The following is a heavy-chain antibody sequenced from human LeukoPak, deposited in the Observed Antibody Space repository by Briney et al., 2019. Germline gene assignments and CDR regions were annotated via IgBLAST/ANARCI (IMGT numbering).Heavy chain of an antibody. J-gene: IGHJ4*02. V-gene: IGHV4-34*01. CDR2: IDHSGST. CDR1: GGSFSDYY. Sequence: PSETLSLACAVYGGSFSDYYWSWLRQPPGKGLEWIGEIDHSGSTNYNPSLKSRVIISVDTSKNQFSLKLTSVTAADTAVYYCASVRDWGQGTLVTVSS. CDR3: ASVRD. D-gene: IGHD3-10*02.